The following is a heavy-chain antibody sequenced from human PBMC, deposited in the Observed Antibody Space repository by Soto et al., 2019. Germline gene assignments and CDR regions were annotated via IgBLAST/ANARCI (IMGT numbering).Heavy chain of an antibody. J-gene: IGHJ4*02. Sequence: EVQLVESGGGLVQPGGSLRLSCVASGFTFNYYWMHWVRQAPGKGLVWVSRIQSDGSSPDYVDSVKGRFTISRDNTKNTLYLQMNNLRAEDTAVYYCARGGDPDYWGQGTLVTVSS. CDR1: GFTFNYYW. CDR2: IQSDGSSP. V-gene: IGHV3-74*01. D-gene: IGHD2-21*02. CDR3: ARGGDPDY.